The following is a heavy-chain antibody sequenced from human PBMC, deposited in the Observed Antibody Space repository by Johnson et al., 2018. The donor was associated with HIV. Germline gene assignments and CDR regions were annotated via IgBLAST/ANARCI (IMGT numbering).Heavy chain of an antibody. D-gene: IGHD2-2*01. Sequence: QVQLVESGGGVVQPGTSLRLSSAASGFTFRSSGMHWVRQAPGKGLEWVAFIYYDGGNKYYADSLNGRFTIARDNSKNTLYLQMNSLRVDDTAMYYCAKADTMAGDAFDIWGQGTMVTVSS. J-gene: IGHJ3*02. CDR3: AKADTMAGDAFDI. CDR2: IYYDGGNK. CDR1: GFTFRSSG. V-gene: IGHV3-33*03.